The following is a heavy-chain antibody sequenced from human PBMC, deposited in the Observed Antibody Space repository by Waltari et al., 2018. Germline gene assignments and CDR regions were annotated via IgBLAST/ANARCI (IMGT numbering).Heavy chain of an antibody. CDR1: GGSITTNRNS. Sequence: QLHLQESGPGLVQPSETMSLTCSVSGGSITTNRNSWGWLRQPPGKVLEWTATISYSVPTSPNPSLKILVTISVDTFKNQFSLKLSSVTAADTAVYYCATYVGASIGTAAFDVWGQGTMVTVSS. CDR2: ISYSVPT. J-gene: IGHJ3*01. CDR3: ATYVGASIGTAAFDV. D-gene: IGHD3-16*01. V-gene: IGHV4-39*01.